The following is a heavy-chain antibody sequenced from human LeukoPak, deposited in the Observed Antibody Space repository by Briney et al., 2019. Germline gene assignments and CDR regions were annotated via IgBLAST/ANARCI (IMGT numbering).Heavy chain of an antibody. CDR1: TGSFSGSY. CDR2: INLSGST. CDR3: ARVSISLFGVVTAHFDS. D-gene: IGHD3-3*01. J-gene: IGHJ4*02. Sequence: PSQTLSLTCGVYTGSFSGSYWGWIRQPPGRGLEWIGEINLSGSTDCDSTHTSRVTISLGTSKNQFSLNLRSVITADTAVYYCARVSISLFGVVTAHFDSWGQGTLVAVSS. V-gene: IGHV4-34*01.